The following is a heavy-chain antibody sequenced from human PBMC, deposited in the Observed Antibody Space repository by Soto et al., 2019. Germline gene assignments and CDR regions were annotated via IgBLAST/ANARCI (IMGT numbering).Heavy chain of an antibody. V-gene: IGHV4-31*03. CDR2: IYYSGST. CDR3: AREGNLGRWIQPLDS. J-gene: IGHJ4*02. Sequence: SETLSLTCTVSGGSISSGGYYWSWIRQHPGKGLEWIGYIYYSGSTYYNPSLKSRVTISLDTSKNHFSLKLISVTTADTAVYYCAREGNLGRWIQPLDSWGQGTLVTVSS. D-gene: IGHD2-2*03. CDR1: GGSISSGGYY.